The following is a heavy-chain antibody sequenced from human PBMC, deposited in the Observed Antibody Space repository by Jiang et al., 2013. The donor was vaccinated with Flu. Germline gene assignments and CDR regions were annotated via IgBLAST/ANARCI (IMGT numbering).Heavy chain of an antibody. CDR3: AREEPLINYYGMDV. J-gene: IGHJ6*02. Sequence: VQLLESGGGLVKPGGSLRLSCAASGFTFSSYSMNWVRQAPGKGLEWVSSISSSSSYIYYADSVKGRFTISRDNAKNSLYLQMNSLRAEDTAVYYCAREEPLINYYGMDVWGQGTTVTVSS. V-gene: IGHV3-21*01. D-gene: IGHD1-26*01. CDR1: GFTFSSYS. CDR2: ISSSSSYI.